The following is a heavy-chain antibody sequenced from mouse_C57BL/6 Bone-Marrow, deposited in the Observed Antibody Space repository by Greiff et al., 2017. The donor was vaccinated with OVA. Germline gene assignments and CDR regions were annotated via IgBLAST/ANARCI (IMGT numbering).Heavy chain of an antibody. J-gene: IGHJ2*01. D-gene: IGHD1-2*01. V-gene: IGHV3-1*01. Sequence: VQLQQSGPGMVKPSQSLSLTCTVTGYSITSGYDWHWIRHFPGNKLEWMGYISYSGSTNYNPSLKSRISITHDTSKNHFFLKLNSVTTEDTATYYCARGDTTARGTYFDYWGQGTTLTVSS. CDR3: ARGDTTARGTYFDY. CDR2: ISYSGST. CDR1: GYSITSGYD.